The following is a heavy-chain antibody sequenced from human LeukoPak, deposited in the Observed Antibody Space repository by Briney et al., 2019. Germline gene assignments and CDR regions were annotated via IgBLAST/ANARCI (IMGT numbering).Heavy chain of an antibody. CDR3: AKSMGGLRLGIYCPAMDV. Sequence: PGGSLRLSCAASGFTFTNYGMHWVRQAPGKGLEWVSSVSGSGDSTYYADSVKGRFTISRDNSKNTLFLQMSGLRAEDTAIYFCAKSMGGLRLGIYCPAMDVWGQGTTVTVSS. D-gene: IGHD3-16*01. J-gene: IGHJ6*02. CDR1: GFTFTNYG. V-gene: IGHV3-23*01. CDR2: VSGSGDST.